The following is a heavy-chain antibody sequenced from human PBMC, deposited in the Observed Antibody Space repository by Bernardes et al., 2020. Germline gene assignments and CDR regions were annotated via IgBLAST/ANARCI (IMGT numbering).Heavy chain of an antibody. CDR1: GGSFSGYY. J-gene: IGHJ4*02. Sequence: SETLSLTCAVYGGSFSGYYWSWIRQPPGKGLEWIGEINHSGSTNYNPSLKSRVTISVDTSKNQFSLKLSSVTAADTAVYYCARMRIVVVPAARGGYFDYWGQGTLVTVSS. D-gene: IGHD2-2*01. CDR2: INHSGST. V-gene: IGHV4-34*01. CDR3: ARMRIVVVPAARGGYFDY.